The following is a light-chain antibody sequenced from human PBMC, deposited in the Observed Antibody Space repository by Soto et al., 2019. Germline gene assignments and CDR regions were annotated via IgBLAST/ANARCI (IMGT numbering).Light chain of an antibody. V-gene: IGKV3-20*01. J-gene: IGKJ4*01. Sequence: EIVLTQSPGTLSLSPGERATLSCRASQSVYKNFLAWYQQKPGQAPRLLINGASNRATGITDRFSGSGSETDFSLTIERLEPEDFTVYFCQQYGSSPQTFGGWTKVAIK. CDR3: QQYGSSPQT. CDR2: GAS. CDR1: QSVYKNF.